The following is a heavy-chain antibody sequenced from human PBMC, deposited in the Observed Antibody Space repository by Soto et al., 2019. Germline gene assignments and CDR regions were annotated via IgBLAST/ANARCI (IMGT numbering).Heavy chain of an antibody. D-gene: IGHD3-10*01. V-gene: IGHV4-34*01. CDR1: GGSFSGYY. CDR3: ARGSQALLWFGELRRTWFDP. J-gene: IGHJ5*02. Sequence: PSETLSLTCAVYGGSFSGYYWSWIRQPPGKGLECIGEINHSGSTNYSPSLKSRVTISVDTSKNQFSLKLSSVTAADTAVYYCARGSQALLWFGELRRTWFDPWGQGTLVTVYS. CDR2: INHSGST.